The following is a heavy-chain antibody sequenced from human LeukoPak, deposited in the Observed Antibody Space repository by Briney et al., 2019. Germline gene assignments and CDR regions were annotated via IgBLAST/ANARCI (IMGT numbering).Heavy chain of an antibody. CDR1: GYTFTGYY. CDR2: INPNSGGT. J-gene: IGHJ4*02. D-gene: IGHD6-13*01. CDR3: ARSYSSSWYVYFDY. Sequence: ASVTVSCKASGYTFTGYYMHWVRQAPGQGLEWMGWINPNSGGTNYAQKFQGRVTMTRDTSISTAYMELSRLRSDDTAVYYCARSYSSSWYVYFDYWGQGTLVTVSS. V-gene: IGHV1-2*02.